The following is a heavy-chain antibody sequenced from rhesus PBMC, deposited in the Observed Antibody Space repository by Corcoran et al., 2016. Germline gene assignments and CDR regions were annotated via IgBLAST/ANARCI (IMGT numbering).Heavy chain of an antibody. CDR3: ARDLHCSGIYCQFDY. J-gene: IGHJ4*01. Sequence: EVQLVESGGGLAKPGGSLRLSCAASGFTFSDYYMDWVRQAQGKGLEWVSRIRNGGGSTWYADSVKGRFTISRENAKNTLYLQMNSLRAEDTAVYYCARDLHCSGIYCQFDYWGQGVLVTVSS. CDR1: GFTFSDYY. V-gene: IGHV3-178*01. D-gene: IGHD2-27*01. CDR2: IRNGGGST.